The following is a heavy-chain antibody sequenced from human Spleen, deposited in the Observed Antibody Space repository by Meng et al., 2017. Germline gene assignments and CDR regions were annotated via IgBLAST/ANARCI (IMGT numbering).Heavy chain of an antibody. Sequence: LVQSGVEVKKPGSWVKFSCKASGATFSSYAITWVRQAPGQGLEWMGGSIPIFGTPKYAQKFQGRVTITADKSTSTVYMELSSLRSEDTALYFCARISWTRYYFDYWGQGTLVTVSS. CDR2: SIPIFGTP. V-gene: IGHV1-69*06. D-gene: IGHD3/OR15-3a*01. CDR1: GATFSSYA. J-gene: IGHJ4*02. CDR3: ARISWTRYYFDY.